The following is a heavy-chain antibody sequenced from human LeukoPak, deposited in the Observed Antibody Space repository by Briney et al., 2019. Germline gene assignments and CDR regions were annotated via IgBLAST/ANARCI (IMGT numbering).Heavy chain of an antibody. CDR3: ARVSRDGYNYVYYYYMDV. V-gene: IGHV3-7*01. Sequence: GGSLRLSCAASGFTFSSYWMSWVRQAPGKGLEWVANVKQDGSEKYYVDSVKGRFTISRDNAKNSLYLQMNSLRAEDTAVYYCARVSRDGYNYVYYYYMDVWGKGTTVTVSS. D-gene: IGHD5-24*01. J-gene: IGHJ6*03. CDR1: GFTFSSYW. CDR2: VKQDGSEK.